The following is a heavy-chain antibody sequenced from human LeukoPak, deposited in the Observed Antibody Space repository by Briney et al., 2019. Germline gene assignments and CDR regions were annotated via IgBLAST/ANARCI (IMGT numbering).Heavy chain of an antibody. J-gene: IGHJ5*02. CDR2: IIPIFGTA. CDR3: ARDRRHYDSSGYYP. CDR1: GGTFSSYA. V-gene: IGHV1-69*13. Sequence: SVKVSCKASGGTFSSYAISWVRQAPGQGLEWMGGIIPIFGTANYAQKFQGRVTITADESTSTAYMELSSLRSEDTAVYYCARDRRHYDSSGYYPWGQGTLVTVSS. D-gene: IGHD3-22*01.